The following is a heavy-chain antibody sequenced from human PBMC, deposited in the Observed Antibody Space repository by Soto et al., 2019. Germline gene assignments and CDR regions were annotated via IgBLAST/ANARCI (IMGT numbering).Heavy chain of an antibody. D-gene: IGHD3-22*01. J-gene: IGHJ4*02. V-gene: IGHV4-31*03. CDR1: GVSISSGGYY. Sequence: PSETLSLTCTVSGVSISSGGYYWSWIRQHPGKGLEWIGYIYYSGSTYYNPSLKSRVTISVDTSKNQFSLKLSSVTAADTAVYYCARGVRSYYDSSGFFDYWGQGTLVTVSS. CDR2: IYYSGST. CDR3: ARGVRSYYDSSGFFDY.